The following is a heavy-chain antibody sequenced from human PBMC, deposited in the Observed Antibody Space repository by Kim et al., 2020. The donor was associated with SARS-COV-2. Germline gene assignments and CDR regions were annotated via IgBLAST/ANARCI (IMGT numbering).Heavy chain of an antibody. J-gene: IGHJ6*02. D-gene: IGHD2-15*01. CDR3: ARALVGGSGGSCYFRMDV. Sequence: ASVKVSCKASGYTFTSYYMHWVRQAPGQGLEWMGIINPSGGSTSYAQKFQGRVTMTRDTSMSTVYMELSSLRSEDTALYYCARALVGGSGGSCYFRMDVWGQGTLVTVSS. CDR1: GYTFTSYY. V-gene: IGHV1-46*01. CDR2: INPSGGST.